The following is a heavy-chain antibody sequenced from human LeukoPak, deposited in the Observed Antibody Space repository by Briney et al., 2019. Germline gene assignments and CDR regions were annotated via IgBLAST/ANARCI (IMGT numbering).Heavy chain of an antibody. V-gene: IGHV3-21*01. Sequence: GGSLRLSCAASGFTFSSYSMNWVRQAPGKGLEWVSSISSSSSYIYYAGSVKGRFTISRDNAKNSLYLQMNSLRAKDTAVYYCARDRSQICSSTSCYTGMDVWGQGTTVTVSS. CDR3: ARDRSQICSSTSCYTGMDV. J-gene: IGHJ6*02. CDR1: GFTFSSYS. CDR2: ISSSSSYI. D-gene: IGHD2-2*02.